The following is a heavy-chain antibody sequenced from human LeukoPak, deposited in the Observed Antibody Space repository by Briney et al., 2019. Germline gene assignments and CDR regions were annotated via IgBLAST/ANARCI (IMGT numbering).Heavy chain of an antibody. CDR2: ISGSGGST. D-gene: IGHD4-4*01. CDR3: AKAFSTTVTINWFDP. Sequence: GGSLRLSCAGSGFTFSSYPMSWVRQAPGKGLEWVSAISGSGGSTYYADSVKGRFTISRDNSKNTLYLQMNSLRAEDTAVYYCAKAFSTTVTINWFDPWGQGTLVTVSS. V-gene: IGHV3-23*01. J-gene: IGHJ5*02. CDR1: GFTFSSYP.